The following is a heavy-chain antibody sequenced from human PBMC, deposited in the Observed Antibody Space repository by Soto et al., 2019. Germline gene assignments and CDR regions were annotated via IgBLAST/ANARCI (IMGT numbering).Heavy chain of an antibody. CDR1: GYTFTSYG. CDR2: INGYTGNT. D-gene: IGHD3-16*01. J-gene: IGHJ6*02. V-gene: IGHV1-18*01. Sequence: QVQLVQSGAEVKKPGASVKVSCKASGYTFTSYGFSWVRQAPGQGLEWMGWINGYTGNTHYAQKFQGRVTMTTDTSTSTAYMELWTVISDDTAVYYCARSLVTGKGGMYVWGQGTTVTVS. CDR3: ARSLVTGKGGMYV.